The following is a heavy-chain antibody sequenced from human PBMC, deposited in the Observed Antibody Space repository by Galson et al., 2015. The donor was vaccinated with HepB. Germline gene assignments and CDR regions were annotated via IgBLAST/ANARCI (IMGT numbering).Heavy chain of an antibody. CDR1: GGSFSGYY. CDR2: INHSGST. CDR3: ARGVSSSWRSYWYFDL. Sequence: SETLSLTCAVYGGSFSGYYWSWIRQPPGKGLEWIGEINHSGSTNYNPSLKSRVTISVDTSKNQFSLKLSSVTAADTAVYYCARGVSSSWRSYWYFDLWGRGTLVTVSS. D-gene: IGHD6-13*01. J-gene: IGHJ2*01. V-gene: IGHV4-34*01.